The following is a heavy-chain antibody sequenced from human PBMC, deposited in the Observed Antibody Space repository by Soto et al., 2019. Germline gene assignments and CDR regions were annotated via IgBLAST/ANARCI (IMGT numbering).Heavy chain of an antibody. CDR1: GGSVSGGSYY. CDR2: IYYSGSS. CDR3: ARRYSSAFDI. V-gene: IGHV4-61*01. D-gene: IGHD6-13*01. J-gene: IGHJ3*02. Sequence: SETLSLTCTVSGGSVSGGSYYWNWIRQPPGKGLEWIGYIYYSGSSNYNPSLKSRVTISIDTSKNQFSLKLSSVTAADTAVYYCARRYSSAFDIWGQGTMVTVS.